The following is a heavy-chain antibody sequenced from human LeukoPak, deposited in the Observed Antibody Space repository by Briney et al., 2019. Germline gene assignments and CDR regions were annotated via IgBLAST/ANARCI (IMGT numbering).Heavy chain of an antibody. CDR3: ARDGAYYYDSSGYYPRSSYNWFDP. V-gene: IGHV1-69*01. D-gene: IGHD3-22*01. CDR2: IIPIFGTA. CDR1: GGTFSSYA. Sequence: SVKVSCKASGGTFSSYAISWVRQAPGQGLEWMGGIIPIFGTANYAQTFQGRVTITADESTSTAYMELSSLRSEDTAVYYCARDGAYYYDSSGYYPRSSYNWFDPWGQGTLVTVSS. J-gene: IGHJ5*02.